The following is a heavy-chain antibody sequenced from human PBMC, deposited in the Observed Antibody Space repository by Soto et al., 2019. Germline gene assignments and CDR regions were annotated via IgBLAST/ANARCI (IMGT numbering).Heavy chain of an antibody. Sequence: QLQLQESGPGLVKPSETLSLTCTVSGGSISSSTYYWGWIRQPPGKGLEWIGSIFYSGSRYYNPSLKSLVTMSVDTSKNQFSLKLSSMTAADTALYYCASSGPSIAVSFPFYYWGQGTLVTVSS. V-gene: IGHV4-39*01. J-gene: IGHJ4*02. CDR2: IFYSGSR. CDR3: ASSGPSIAVSFPFYY. CDR1: GGSISSSTYY. D-gene: IGHD6-19*01.